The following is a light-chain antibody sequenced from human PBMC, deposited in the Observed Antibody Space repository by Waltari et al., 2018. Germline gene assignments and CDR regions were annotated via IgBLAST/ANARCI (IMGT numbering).Light chain of an antibody. J-gene: IGKJ2*01. CDR2: AAS. CDR1: QSVTNRY. V-gene: IGKV3-20*01. CDR3: QQYGSSPGT. Sequence: EIVLTQSPGTLSLSPGERATLSCRASQSVTNRYLAWYQQKPGQAPRHLIYAASTRATGIPDRFSGSGSGTDFTLTISRLEPEDFAVYSCQQYGSSPGTFGQGTKVEI.